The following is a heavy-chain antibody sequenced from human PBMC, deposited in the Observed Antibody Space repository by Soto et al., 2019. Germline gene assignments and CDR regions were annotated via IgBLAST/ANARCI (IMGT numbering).Heavy chain of an antibody. CDR2: ISYEGSNK. D-gene: IGHD4-4*01. V-gene: IGHV3-30-3*01. CDR1: GFTFSSYA. CDR3: ARVLGGMATVPFDY. Sequence: GSLRLSCAASGFTFSSYAMHWVRQAPGTGLEWVAVISYEGSNKYYADSVKGRFTISRDNSKNTLYLQMNSLRTEDTAVYYCARVLGGMATVPFDYWGQGALVTVSS. J-gene: IGHJ4*02.